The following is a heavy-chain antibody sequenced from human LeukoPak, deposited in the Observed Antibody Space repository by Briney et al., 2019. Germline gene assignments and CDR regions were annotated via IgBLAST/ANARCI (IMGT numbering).Heavy chain of an antibody. Sequence: PGGSLDLSGAASGFTFGSYGRNGFRQPPGKGLEWFPSISSSSSYIYYADSVKGRFAISRDNSKNTVYLQMNSLRAEDTGVYYCARDRLEAVTDDDYFDYWGQGTLVTVSS. CDR1: GFTFGSYG. J-gene: IGHJ4*02. V-gene: IGHV3-21*01. CDR2: ISSSSSYI. CDR3: ARDRLEAVTDDDYFDY. D-gene: IGHD2-21*02.